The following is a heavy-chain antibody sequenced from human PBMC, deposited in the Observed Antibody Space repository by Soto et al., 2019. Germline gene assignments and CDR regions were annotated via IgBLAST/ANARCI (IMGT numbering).Heavy chain of an antibody. Sequence: PGGSLRLSCAASGFTFSSYGMHWVRQAPGKGLEWVAVISYDGSNKYYADSVKGRFTISRDNSKNTLYLQMNSLRAEDTAVYYCAKGLGGLLYYWGQGTLVTVSS. D-gene: IGHD3-10*01. V-gene: IGHV3-30*18. CDR2: ISYDGSNK. CDR1: GFTFSSYG. CDR3: AKGLGGLLYY. J-gene: IGHJ4*02.